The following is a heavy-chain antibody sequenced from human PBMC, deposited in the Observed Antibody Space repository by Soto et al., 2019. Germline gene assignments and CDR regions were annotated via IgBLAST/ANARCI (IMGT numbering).Heavy chain of an antibody. CDR2: LNAANGDT. Sequence: QVHLEQSGAVVKKPGASVKVACKASGYSFTTYSMHWLRQAPGQRPEWIGWLNAANGDTKYSQALQGRVTITVDTSTTTVKMEQSSLTSEDTAVYYCAKGGYCSTSSCVSWFDPWGQGTQVTVSP. CDR3: AKGGYCSTSSCVSWFDP. J-gene: IGHJ5*02. D-gene: IGHD2-2*01. CDR1: GYSFTTYS. V-gene: IGHV1-3*01.